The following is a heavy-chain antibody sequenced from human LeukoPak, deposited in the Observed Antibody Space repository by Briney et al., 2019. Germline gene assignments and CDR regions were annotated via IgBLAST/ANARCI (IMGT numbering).Heavy chain of an antibody. Sequence: GGSLRLSCAASGFTSSSYAMHWVRQAPGKGLEWVAVISYDGSNKYYADSVKGRFTISRDNSKNTLYLQMNSLRAEDTAVYYCAREFSNCLPHRWFDPWGQGTLATVSS. J-gene: IGHJ5*02. CDR2: ISYDGSNK. CDR3: AREFSNCLPHRWFDP. D-gene: IGHD2-21*01. V-gene: IGHV3-30-3*01. CDR1: GFTSSSYA.